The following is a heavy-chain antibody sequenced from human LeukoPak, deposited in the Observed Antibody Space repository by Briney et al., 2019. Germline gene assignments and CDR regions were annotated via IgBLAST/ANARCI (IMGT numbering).Heavy chain of an antibody. CDR2: IYYSGST. CDR3: AREVGDTTDSDAFDI. D-gene: IGHD1-26*01. J-gene: IGHJ3*02. V-gene: IGHV4-59*12. Sequence: SETLSLTCTVSGGSISSYYWSWIRQPPGKGLEWIGYIYYSGSTNYNPSLKSRVTISVDTSKNQFSLKLSSVTAADTAVYYCAREVGDTTDSDAFDIWGQGTMVTVSS. CDR1: GGSISSYY.